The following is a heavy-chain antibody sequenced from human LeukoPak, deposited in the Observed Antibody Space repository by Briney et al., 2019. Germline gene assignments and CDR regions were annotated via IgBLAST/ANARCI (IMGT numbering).Heavy chain of an antibody. D-gene: IGHD1-1*01. V-gene: IGHV4-39*01. Sequence: TSETLSLTCTVSGGSINNSPYYWAWIRQPPGRGLEWIGSISDRGDTYHNPSLKSRVTISVDTSKNQFSLSVISVTAADTAVYFCARPTAGPATQAYDSWGQGILVTVAS. CDR2: ISDRGDT. CDR1: GGSINNSPYY. J-gene: IGHJ4*02. CDR3: ARPTAGPATQAYDS.